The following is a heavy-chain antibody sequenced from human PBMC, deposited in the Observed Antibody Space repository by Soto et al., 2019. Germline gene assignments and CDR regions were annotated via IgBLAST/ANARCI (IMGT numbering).Heavy chain of an antibody. V-gene: IGHV1-69*01. CDR3: ARGGYSGSYFDY. J-gene: IGHJ4*02. CDR2: IIPIFGTA. CDR1: GGTFSSYV. Sequence: QVQLVQSGAEVKKPGSSVKVSCKASGGTFSSYVISWVRQAPGQGLEWMGDIIPIFGTAKYAQQFQGRVTITADESTSTDYMELSSLRSEDTAVYYCARGGYSGSYFDYWGQGTXVTVSX. D-gene: IGHD5-12*01.